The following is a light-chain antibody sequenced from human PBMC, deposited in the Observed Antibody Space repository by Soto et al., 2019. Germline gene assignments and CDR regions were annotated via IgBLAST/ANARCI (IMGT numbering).Light chain of an antibody. CDR1: QSVGSD. CDR3: QQRSNWPLT. Sequence: EIVLTQSPATLYLSPGERATLSCRASQSVGSDLAWYQQKPGQAPRLLIYDASNRATGIPARFSGSGSGTDFTLTISSLEPEDFAVYYCQQRSNWPLTFGGGNKVEIK. V-gene: IGKV3-11*01. J-gene: IGKJ4*01. CDR2: DAS.